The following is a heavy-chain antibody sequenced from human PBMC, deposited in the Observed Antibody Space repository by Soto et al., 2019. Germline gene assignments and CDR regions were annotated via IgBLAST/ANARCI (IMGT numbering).Heavy chain of an antibody. J-gene: IGHJ6*02. V-gene: IGHV1-69*13. CDR2: IIPIFGTA. CDR1: GGTFSSYA. CDR3: TAMVDISSGMDV. Sequence: ASVKVSCKASGGTFSSYAISWVRQAPGQGLEWMGGIIPIFGTANYAQKFQDRVTITADESTSTAYMELSSLRSEDTAVYYCTAMVDISSGMDVWGQGTTVTVSS. D-gene: IGHD5-18*01.